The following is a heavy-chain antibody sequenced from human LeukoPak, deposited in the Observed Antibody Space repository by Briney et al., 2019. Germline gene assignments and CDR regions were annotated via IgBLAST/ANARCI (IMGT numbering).Heavy chain of an antibody. CDR2: IYTSGGT. CDR3: ARHLHNQPSPSFDP. CDR1: GGSVTPYY. D-gene: IGHD1-1*01. J-gene: IGHJ5*02. V-gene: IGHV4-4*09. Sequence: SETLSLTCSVSGGSVTPYYRSWIRQPPGKGLEWIGDIYTSGGTNHNPSLKSRVTISVDTSKNQFSLKLTSVTAADTAVYYCARHLHNQPSPSFDPWGQGTLVTVSS.